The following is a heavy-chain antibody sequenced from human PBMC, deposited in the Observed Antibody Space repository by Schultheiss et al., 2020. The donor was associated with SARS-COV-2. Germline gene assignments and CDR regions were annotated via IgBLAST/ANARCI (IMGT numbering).Heavy chain of an antibody. D-gene: IGHD2-15*01. Sequence: GGSLRLSCAASGFTFSSYSMNWVRQAPGKGLEWVSSISSSSSYIYYADSVKGRFTISRDNAKNSLYLQMNSLRAEDTAVYYCARIRGYCSGGSCSYYFDYWGQGTLVTVSS. CDR2: ISSSSSYI. J-gene: IGHJ4*02. CDR3: ARIRGYCSGGSCSYYFDY. V-gene: IGHV3-21*01. CDR1: GFTFSSYS.